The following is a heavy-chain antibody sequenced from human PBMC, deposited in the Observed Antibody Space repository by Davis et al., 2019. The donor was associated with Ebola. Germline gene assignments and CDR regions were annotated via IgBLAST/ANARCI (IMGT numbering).Heavy chain of an antibody. V-gene: IGHV1-46*01. CDR2: INPSGGST. CDR3: ARQGGWELPLNGYYYYGMDV. Sequence: ASVKVSCKASGYTFTSYYMHWVRQAPGQGLEWMGIINPSGGSTSYAQKFQGRVTMTRVTSTSTVYMELRSLRSDDTAVYYCARQGGWELPLNGYYYYGMDVWGQGTTVTVSS. J-gene: IGHJ6*02. CDR1: GYTFTSYY. D-gene: IGHD1-26*01.